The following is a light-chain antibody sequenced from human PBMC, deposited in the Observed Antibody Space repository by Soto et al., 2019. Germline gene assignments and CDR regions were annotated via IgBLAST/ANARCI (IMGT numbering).Light chain of an antibody. CDR1: QSVTSTY. V-gene: IGKV3-20*01. Sequence: EFVLTQSPGTLSLPPGERAILSCRASQSVTSTYIAWYQQKPGQAPRLLIYGASSRATGIPDRFSGSGSGTDFTLTISRLEAEDFAVYYCQYYGSSPPTTFGQGTKVDIK. CDR3: QYYGSSPPTT. CDR2: GAS. J-gene: IGKJ2*01.